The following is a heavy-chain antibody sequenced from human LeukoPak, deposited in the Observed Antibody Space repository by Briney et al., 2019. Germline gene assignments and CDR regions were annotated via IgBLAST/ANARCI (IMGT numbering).Heavy chain of an antibody. V-gene: IGHV1-8*01. J-gene: IGHJ3*02. CDR2: MNPNSGNT. CDR1: GYTFTSYD. D-gene: IGHD3-22*01. CDR3: TRDPYYYDSSGYGRDAFDI. Sequence: ASVKVSCKASGYTFTSYDINWVRQATGQGLEWMGWMNPNSGNTGYAQKFQGRVTMTRNTSMSTAYMELSSLRSEDTAVYYCTRDPYYYDSSGYGRDAFDIWGQGTMVTVSS.